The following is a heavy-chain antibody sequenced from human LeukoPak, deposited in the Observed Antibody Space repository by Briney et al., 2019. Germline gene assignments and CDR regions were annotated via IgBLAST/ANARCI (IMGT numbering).Heavy chain of an antibody. CDR3: ARDPPYGMDV. V-gene: IGHV3-48*03. CDR1: GFTFSSYE. Sequence: GGSLRLSCAASGFTFSSYEMNWVRQAPGKGLEWVSYISSSGSTIYYADSVKGRFTISRDNAKNSLHLQMNSLRAEDTAVYYCARDPPYGMDVWGQGTTVTVSS. J-gene: IGHJ6*02. CDR2: ISSSGSTI.